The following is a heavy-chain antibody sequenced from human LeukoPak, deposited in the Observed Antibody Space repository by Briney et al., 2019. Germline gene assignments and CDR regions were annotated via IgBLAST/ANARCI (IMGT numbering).Heavy chain of an antibody. CDR1: GFPFSSYW. D-gene: IGHD5-18*01. CDR3: ARPPGQYSYAEAPFDY. Sequence: GGSLRLSCVASGFPFSSYWMTWVRQAPGKGLEWLANINQDGSEKYYVDSVKGRFTISRDNAENSLYLQMNSLRAEDTAVYYCARPPGQYSYAEAPFDYWGQGTLVTVSS. CDR2: INQDGSEK. V-gene: IGHV3-7*03. J-gene: IGHJ4*02.